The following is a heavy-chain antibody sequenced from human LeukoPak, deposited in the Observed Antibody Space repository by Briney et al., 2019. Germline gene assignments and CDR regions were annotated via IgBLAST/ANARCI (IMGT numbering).Heavy chain of an antibody. V-gene: IGHV1-2*06. J-gene: IGHJ5*02. CDR3: ARLRGVVVAATFAGAAQSWFDP. CDR2: INPNSGGT. Sequence: ASVKVSCKASGYTFTGYYMHWVRQAPGQGLEWMGRINPNSGGTNYAQKFRGRVTMTRDTSISTAYMELSRLRSDDTAVYYCARLRGVVVAATFAGAAQSWFDPWGQGTLVTVSS. D-gene: IGHD2-15*01. CDR1: GYTFTGYY.